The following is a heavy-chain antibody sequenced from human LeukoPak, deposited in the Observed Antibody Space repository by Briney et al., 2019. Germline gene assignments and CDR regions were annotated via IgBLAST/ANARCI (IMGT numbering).Heavy chain of an antibody. J-gene: IGHJ4*02. V-gene: IGHV3-30-3*01. D-gene: IGHD3-3*01. CDR2: IAYEGSNK. Sequence: GGSLRLSCAASGFTFSSYAMHWVRQAPGKGLEWVAVIAYEGSNKYYADSGKGRFTISRDNAKSPLYLQMTNLRAEDTAVYYCAREDDFWNGYYYFDYWGQGTLVTVSS. CDR1: GFTFSSYA. CDR3: AREDDFWNGYYYFDY.